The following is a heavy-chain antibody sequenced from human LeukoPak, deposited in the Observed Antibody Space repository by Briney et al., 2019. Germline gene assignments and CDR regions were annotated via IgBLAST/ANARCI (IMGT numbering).Heavy chain of an antibody. CDR1: GFTFSDYS. J-gene: IGHJ1*01. D-gene: IGHD4-17*01. CDR3: ARDMTTATTCYLQH. V-gene: IGHV3-21*06. CDR2: ISSRSTYR. Sequence: GGSLRLSCAASGFTFSDYSMNWVRQAPGKGLEWVSSISSRSTYRYYADSVKGRFTISRDNAKNSLCLQMNSLRAEDTAVYYCARDMTTATTCYLQHWGQGTLVSVSS.